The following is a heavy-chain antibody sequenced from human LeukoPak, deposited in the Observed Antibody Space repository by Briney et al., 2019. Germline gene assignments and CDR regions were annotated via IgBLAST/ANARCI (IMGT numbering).Heavy chain of an antibody. CDR2: IWYDGGNK. J-gene: IGHJ4*02. D-gene: IGHD3-10*01. Sequence: PGRSLRLSCAASGFPFSTYGMHWVRQAPGKGLEWVAVIWYDGGNKYYADSVKGRFTISRDNSKDTLYLQMNSLRAEDTAVYYCARASGSYGYWGQGTLVTVSS. CDR3: ARASGSYGY. CDR1: GFPFSTYG. V-gene: IGHV3-33*01.